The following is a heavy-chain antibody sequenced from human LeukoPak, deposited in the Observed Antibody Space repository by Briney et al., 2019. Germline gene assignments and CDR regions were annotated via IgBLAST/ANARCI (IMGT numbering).Heavy chain of an antibody. D-gene: IGHD3-22*01. CDR3: ARDGLQHYYDSSGYYLGYYYYYMDV. Sequence: ASVKVSCKASGYTFTSYGISWVRQAPGQGLEWMGWISDYNGNTNYAQKLQGRVTMTTDTSTSTAYMELRSLRSDDTAVYYCARDGLQHYYDSSGYYLGYYYYYMDVWGKGTTVTVSS. CDR1: GYTFTSYG. J-gene: IGHJ6*03. V-gene: IGHV1-18*01. CDR2: ISDYNGNT.